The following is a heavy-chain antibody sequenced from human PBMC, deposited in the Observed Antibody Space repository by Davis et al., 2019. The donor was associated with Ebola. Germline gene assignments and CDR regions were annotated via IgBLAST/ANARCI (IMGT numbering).Heavy chain of an antibody. V-gene: IGHV3-30*03. D-gene: IGHD2-15*01. Sequence: GGSLRLSCAASGFTFSSYGMHWVRQAPGKGLEWVAVISYDGSNKYYADSVKGRFTISRDNAKNSLYLQMNSLRAEDTAVYYCSCYSIGNDYWGQGTLVTVSS. CDR2: ISYDGSNK. CDR3: SCYSIGNDY. CDR1: GFTFSSYG. J-gene: IGHJ4*02.